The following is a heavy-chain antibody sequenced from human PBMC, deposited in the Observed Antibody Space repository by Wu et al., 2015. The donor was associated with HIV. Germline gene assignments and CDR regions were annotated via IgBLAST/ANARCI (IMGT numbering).Heavy chain of an antibody. D-gene: IGHD2-21*01. CDR3: ARELLWGEDF. CDR2: TIPISGTT. V-gene: IGHV1-69*15. CDR1: GGTFSSYT. J-gene: IGHJ4*02. Sequence: QVQLAQSGAEVKKPGSSVRVSCKASGGTFSSYTFNWVRQAPGQGLEWMGRTIPISGTTDYAQKFQGRITITADESTRTTYMELSSLRYEDTAVYFCARELLWGEDFWGQGTRVTVSS.